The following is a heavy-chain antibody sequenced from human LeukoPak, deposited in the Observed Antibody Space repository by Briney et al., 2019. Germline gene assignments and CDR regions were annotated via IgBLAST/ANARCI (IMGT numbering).Heavy chain of an antibody. V-gene: IGHV3-66*01. CDR3: ARGQTRYYFDY. J-gene: IGHJ4*02. CDR2: IYSGGST. Sequence: GGSLRLSCSASGFTVSSNYMSWVRPAPGKGLEWVSVIYSGGSTYYADSVKGRFTVSRDNSENTLYLQLNSLRAEDTAVYYCARGQTRYYFDYWGQGTLVTVSS. CDR1: GFTVSSNY.